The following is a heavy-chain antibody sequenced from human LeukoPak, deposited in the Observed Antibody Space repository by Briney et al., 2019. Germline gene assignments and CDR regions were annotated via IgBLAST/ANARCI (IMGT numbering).Heavy chain of an antibody. CDR3: ARPFYSDTPITGHWTPWAFDI. V-gene: IGHV4-59*01. J-gene: IGHJ3*02. Sequence: SETLSLTCSVSGGSITSYYLTWIRQPPGKGLEWLGYISSSGITNRNPSLRRRLTLSFDTSKNHFFLKLTSVTAPDTAVYYCARPFYSDTPITGHWTPWAFDIWGQGTKVTVSS. CDR1: GGSITSYY. D-gene: IGHD3-10*01. CDR2: ISSSGIT.